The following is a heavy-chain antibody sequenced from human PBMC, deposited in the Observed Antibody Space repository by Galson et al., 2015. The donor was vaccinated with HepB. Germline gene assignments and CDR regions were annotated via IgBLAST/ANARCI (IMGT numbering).Heavy chain of an antibody. V-gene: IGHV1-8*01. J-gene: IGHJ5*01. CDR1: GYGFASYD. Sequence: SVKVSCKASGYGFASYDINWVRQATGQGLEWMGWMNPTSGNTAYAQKFQGRVTMTRNTSITTAYMELTGLTSEDRAVYYCARGTYAIVRGIRPIWFDSWGHGSLVTVSS. D-gene: IGHD3-10*01. CDR3: ARGTYAIVRGIRPIWFDS. CDR2: MNPTSGNT.